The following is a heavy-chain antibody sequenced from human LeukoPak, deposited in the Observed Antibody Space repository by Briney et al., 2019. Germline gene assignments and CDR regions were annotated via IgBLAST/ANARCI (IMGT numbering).Heavy chain of an antibody. V-gene: IGHV4-38-2*01. CDR3: ARAPLRQQPFDY. CDR2: IYHSGST. J-gene: IGHJ4*02. Sequence: SETLSLTCAVSGYSISSGYYWGWIRQPPGKGLEWIGSIYHSGSTYYNPSLKSRVTISVDTSKNQFSLKLSSVTAADTAVYYCARAPLRQQPFDYWGQGTLVTVSS. CDR1: GYSISSGYY. D-gene: IGHD6-13*01.